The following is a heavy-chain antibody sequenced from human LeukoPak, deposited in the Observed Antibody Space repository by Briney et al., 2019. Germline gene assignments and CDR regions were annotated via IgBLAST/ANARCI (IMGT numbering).Heavy chain of an antibody. D-gene: IGHD6-6*01. V-gene: IGHV4-59*01. Sequence: SETLSLTCTVSDGSIANFDWSWVRQPPGKGLEFIGHVHYSGTANYNPSLRSRVTISVDTSKNQFSLKLSSVTAADTAVYYCARDPGSAYWYFDLWGRGTLVTVSS. CDR3: ARDPGSAYWYFDL. CDR1: DGSIANFD. J-gene: IGHJ2*01. CDR2: VHYSGTA.